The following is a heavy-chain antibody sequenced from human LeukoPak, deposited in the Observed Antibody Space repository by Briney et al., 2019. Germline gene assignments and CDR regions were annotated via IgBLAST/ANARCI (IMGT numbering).Heavy chain of an antibody. CDR3: ARGRFCDSGNCYLDY. V-gene: IGHV3-7*01. Sequence: GGSLRLSCAASGYTFSDYWVSWVRQAPGKGLERVAIIKPDGRDKYHVDSVKGRFTISRDNAKASLYLLMNSLRAEDTAVYYCARGRFCDSGNCYLDYWGQGTLVTVSS. CDR2: IKPDGRDK. D-gene: IGHD4-23*01. J-gene: IGHJ4*02. CDR1: GYTFSDYW.